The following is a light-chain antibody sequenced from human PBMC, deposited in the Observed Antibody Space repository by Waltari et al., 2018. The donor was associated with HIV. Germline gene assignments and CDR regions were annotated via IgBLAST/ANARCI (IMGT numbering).Light chain of an antibody. CDR3: QQYYSLPRT. V-gene: IGKV4-1*01. Sequence: DIVMTQSPDSLAGSLGERATINCKSSQSVLYSANNKNYLAWYQLKPRQPPKLLIYWASTRESGVPDRFSGSGSGTDFTLTISSLQAEDVAVYYCQQYYSLPRTFGQGTKVEIK. J-gene: IGKJ1*01. CDR1: QSVLYSANNKNY. CDR2: WAS.